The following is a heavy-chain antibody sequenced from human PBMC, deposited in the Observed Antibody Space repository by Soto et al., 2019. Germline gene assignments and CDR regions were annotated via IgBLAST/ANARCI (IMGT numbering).Heavy chain of an antibody. D-gene: IGHD6-19*01. V-gene: IGHV2-5*01. CDR2: IYWNDDK. J-gene: IGHJ5*02. CDR3: AKSGSSGWYGWFEP. CDR1: GFSLRTGGGG. Sequence: VSGPTLVNPTQTLTLTCIFSGFSLRTGGGGVGWIRQPPGKALEWLGFIYWNDDKRYSPSLKSRLTIPNHTSKNHVVLTLTNMDPVDTSTYYCAKSGSSGWYGWFEPWGQGTLVTV.